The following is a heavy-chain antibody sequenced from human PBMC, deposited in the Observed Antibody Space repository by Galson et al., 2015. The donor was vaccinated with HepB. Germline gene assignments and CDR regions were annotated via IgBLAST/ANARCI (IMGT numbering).Heavy chain of an antibody. CDR2: ISYDGSNK. V-gene: IGHV3-30*18. J-gene: IGHJ6*02. D-gene: IGHD5-18*01. CDR3: AKGGDSSGYSYGAYYYYGMDV. CDR1: GFTFSSYG. Sequence: SLRLSCAASGFTFSSYGMHWVRQAPGKGLEWVAVISYDGSNKYYADSVKGRFTISRDNSKNTLYLQMNSLRAEDTAVYYCAKGGDSSGYSYGAYYYYGMDVWGQGTTVTVSS.